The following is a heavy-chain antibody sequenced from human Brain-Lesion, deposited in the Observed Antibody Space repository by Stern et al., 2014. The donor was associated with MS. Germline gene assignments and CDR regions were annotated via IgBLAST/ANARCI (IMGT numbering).Heavy chain of an antibody. D-gene: IGHD3-16*02. CDR3: ARSDYDYVWGSNRYRTTRYFFDY. CDR1: GFTFRFYW. CDR2: IKQDGSEK. Sequence: MQLVQSGGGLVQPGGSLRLSCAASGFTFRFYWMNWVRQTPGKGLEWVANIKQDGSEKFYVDSVKGRFTISRDNTWNSLYLQMNSLRVEDTAVYYCARSDYDYVWGSNRYRTTRYFFDYWSQGTLVSVSS. J-gene: IGHJ4*02. V-gene: IGHV3-7*01.